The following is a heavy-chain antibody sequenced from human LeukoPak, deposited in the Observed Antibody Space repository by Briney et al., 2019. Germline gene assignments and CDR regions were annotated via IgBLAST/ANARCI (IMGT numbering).Heavy chain of an antibody. J-gene: IGHJ4*02. CDR1: GYTFTSYY. Sequence: ASVNLSCKASGYTFTSYYMHWVRQAPGQGLEWMGIINPSGGSTSYAQKFQGRLTMTRDTSTSTVYMELSSLRSEDTAVYYCAREIVGVIDYWGQESQFTVSS. V-gene: IGHV1-46*01. D-gene: IGHD1-26*01. CDR3: AREIVGVIDY. CDR2: INPSGGST.